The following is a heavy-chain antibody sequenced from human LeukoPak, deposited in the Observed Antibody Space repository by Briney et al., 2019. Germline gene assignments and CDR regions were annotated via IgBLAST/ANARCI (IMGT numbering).Heavy chain of an antibody. Sequence: GGSLRLSCAASGFSVGNNYMSWVRQAPGKGLEWVSLVYSGGSTYYADSVKGRFTISRDNSKNTLYLQMNGLRAEDTAVYYCAARGIAAAGTMRYYYYGMDVWGQGTTVTVSS. D-gene: IGHD6-13*01. J-gene: IGHJ6*02. CDR3: AARGIAAAGTMRYYYYGMDV. CDR1: GFSVGNNY. V-gene: IGHV3-53*01. CDR2: VYSGGST.